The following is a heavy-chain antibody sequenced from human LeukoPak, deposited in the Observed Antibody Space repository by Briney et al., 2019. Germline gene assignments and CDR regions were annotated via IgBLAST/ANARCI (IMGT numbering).Heavy chain of an antibody. Sequence: PSETLSLTCTVSGGSISSYYWSWIRQPPGKGLEWIGYIYYSGSTNYNPPLKSRVTISVDTSKNQFSLKLSSVTAVDTAVYYCARDKNGYSYGFYYYYGMDVWGQGTTVTVSS. CDR3: ARDKNGYSYGFYYYYGMDV. D-gene: IGHD5-18*01. CDR1: GGSISSYY. CDR2: IYYSGST. J-gene: IGHJ6*02. V-gene: IGHV4-59*01.